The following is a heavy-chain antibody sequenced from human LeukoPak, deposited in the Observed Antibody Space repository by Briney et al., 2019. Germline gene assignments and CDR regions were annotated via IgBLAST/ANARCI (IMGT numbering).Heavy chain of an antibody. D-gene: IGHD7-27*01. CDR3: TTVVIGEAPTMI. CDR2: FHPEDGET. V-gene: IGHV1-24*01. CDR1: GYTLSELS. J-gene: IGHJ4*02. Sequence: ASVKVSCKVSGYTLSELSMHWVRQTPGKGLEWMGGFHPEDGETVYAQKFQGRVTMTEDTSTDTAYMELISLRSDDTGMYYCTTVVIGEAPTMIWGQGTLVTVSS.